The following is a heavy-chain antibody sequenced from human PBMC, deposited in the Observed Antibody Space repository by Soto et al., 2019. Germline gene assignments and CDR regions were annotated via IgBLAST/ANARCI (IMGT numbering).Heavy chain of an antibody. CDR2: LIPIFGTA. V-gene: IGHV1-69*01. D-gene: IGHD1-20*01. CDR3: ARDRRDNSPETYYGMDF. CDR1: VGTFSSYA. J-gene: IGHJ6*02. Sequence: QVQLVQSGAEVKKPGSSVKVSCKASVGTFSSYAISWVRQATGPGLEWLGGLIPIFGTANSAQKVQGRVPITEEDAQSTADMDVRSLRSEDTDVYYCARDRRDNSPETYYGMDFWGQGNTVTVSS.